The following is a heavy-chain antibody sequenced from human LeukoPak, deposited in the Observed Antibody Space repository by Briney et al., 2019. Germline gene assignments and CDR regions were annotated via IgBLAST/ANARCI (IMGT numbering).Heavy chain of an antibody. CDR3: ARVVGSISH. J-gene: IGHJ4*02. CDR1: GYTFSTCD. V-gene: IGHV1-8*01. Sequence: ASVKVSCKASGYTFSTCDINWVRQATGQGLEWIGWMNPNSGNTGFAHKFQGRVTMTRDTSINTAYMELSSLRSEDTAVYYCARVVGSISHWGQGTLVTVSS. CDR2: MNPNSGNT. D-gene: IGHD1-1*01.